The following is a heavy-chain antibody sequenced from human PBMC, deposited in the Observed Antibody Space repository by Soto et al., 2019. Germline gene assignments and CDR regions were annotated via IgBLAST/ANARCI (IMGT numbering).Heavy chain of an antibody. CDR1: GFTFSNYA. J-gene: IGHJ4*02. V-gene: IGHV3-23*01. Sequence: ELQLLESGGGLEQPGGSLRLSCVASGFTFSNYAMSWVRQAPGKGLEWVSAISGGGGSTFYADSVKGRFTISRDNSRKTLYLQMNSLRAEDTAVYYCAKGTQEYCRGVRCYSFDNWGQGTLVTVSS. CDR3: AKGTQEYCRGVRCYSFDN. D-gene: IGHD2-15*01. CDR2: ISGGGGST.